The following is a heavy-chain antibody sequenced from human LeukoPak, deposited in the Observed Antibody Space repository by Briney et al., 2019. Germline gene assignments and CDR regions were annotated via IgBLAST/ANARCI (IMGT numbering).Heavy chain of an antibody. CDR2: FDPYNGGT. V-gene: IGHV1-2*06. CDR1: GYTFTAYY. Sequence: GASVKVSCKASGYTFTAYYMHWVRQAPGQGLEWMGRFDPYNGGTSYAQRFQGRVPITRDTSVSTDYMELSSLRSDETAVYYCAGGGGSYGDVWGQGTMVAVSS. CDR3: AGGGGSYGDV. D-gene: IGHD1-26*01. J-gene: IGHJ3*01.